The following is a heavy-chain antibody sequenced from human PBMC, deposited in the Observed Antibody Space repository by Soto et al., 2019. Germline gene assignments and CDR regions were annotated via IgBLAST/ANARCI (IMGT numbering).Heavy chain of an antibody. J-gene: IGHJ4*02. V-gene: IGHV1-2*02. CDR3: APRRSGYSSAGGGGFDY. CDR2: INPNSGGT. CDR1: GYTFTTYY. Sequence: QVQLVQSGAEVRKPGASVKVSCKASGYTFTTYYMHWVRQAPGQGLEWMGWINPNSGGTNYAQNFQGRVTMTRDTSISTAYMELTRLTSDDTAVYYCAPRRSGYSSAGGGGFDYWGQGSLVTVSS. D-gene: IGHD6-25*01.